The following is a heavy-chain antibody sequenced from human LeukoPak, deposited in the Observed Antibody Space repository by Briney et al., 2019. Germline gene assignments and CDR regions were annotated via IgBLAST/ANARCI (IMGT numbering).Heavy chain of an antibody. Sequence: GGSLRLSCAASGFTFDDYAMHWVRQAPGKGLEWVSGISWNSGSIGYADSVKGRFTISRDNAKNSLYLQMNSPRAEDMALYYCAKDIGYDILTGPKTLDYWGQGTLVTVSS. D-gene: IGHD3-9*01. V-gene: IGHV3-9*03. CDR1: GFTFDDYA. CDR3: AKDIGYDILTGPKTLDY. CDR2: ISWNSGSI. J-gene: IGHJ4*02.